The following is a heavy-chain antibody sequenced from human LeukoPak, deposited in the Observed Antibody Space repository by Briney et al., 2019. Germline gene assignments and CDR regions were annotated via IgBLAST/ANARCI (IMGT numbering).Heavy chain of an antibody. J-gene: IGHJ4*02. V-gene: IGHV1-2*06. Sequence: ASVKVSCKASGYTFTGYYMHWVRQAPGQGLEWMGRINPNSGGTNYAQKFQGRVTMTRDTSISTAYMELSRLRSDDTAAYYCARARRDSSSWYGYWGQGTLVTVSS. D-gene: IGHD6-13*01. CDR1: GYTFTGYY. CDR2: INPNSGGT. CDR3: ARARRDSSSWYGY.